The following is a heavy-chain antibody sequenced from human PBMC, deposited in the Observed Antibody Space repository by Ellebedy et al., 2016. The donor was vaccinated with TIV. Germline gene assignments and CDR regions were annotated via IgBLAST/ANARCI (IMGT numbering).Heavy chain of an antibody. CDR2: INPSGGST. D-gene: IGHD2-15*01. Sequence: AASVKVSCKASGYTFPSYYMHWVRQAPGQGLDWMGIINPSGGSTSYAQKFQGRVTMTRDTSTSTVYMELSSLRSEDTAVYYCARDPCGGSCDSDYFDYWGQGTLVTVSS. J-gene: IGHJ4*02. V-gene: IGHV1-46*01. CDR1: GYTFPSYY. CDR3: ARDPCGGSCDSDYFDY.